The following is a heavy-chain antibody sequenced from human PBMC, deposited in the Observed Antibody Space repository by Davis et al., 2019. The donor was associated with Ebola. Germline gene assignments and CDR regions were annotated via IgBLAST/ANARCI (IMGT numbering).Heavy chain of an antibody. D-gene: IGHD1-26*01. CDR2: IIPIFGTA. Sequence: SVKVSCKASGGTFSSYAISWVRQAPGQGLEWMGGIIPIFGTANYAQKFQGRVTITADKSTSTAYMELSSLRSEDTAVYYCALSGSSKGGYYYYGMDVWGQGTTVTVSS. CDR3: ALSGSSKGGYYYYGMDV. J-gene: IGHJ6*02. V-gene: IGHV1-69*06. CDR1: GGTFSSYA.